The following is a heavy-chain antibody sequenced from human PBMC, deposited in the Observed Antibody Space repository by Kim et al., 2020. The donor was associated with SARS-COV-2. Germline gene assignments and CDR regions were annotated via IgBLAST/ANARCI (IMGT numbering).Heavy chain of an antibody. V-gene: IGHV3-48*03. CDR2: INDDGDTT. Sequence: GGSLRLSCVASGLIFSYDAMTWVRQAPGKGLEWISYINDDGDTTYYADSVKGRFTISRDNARNSVYLQMSSLRVEDTAVYYCVRFSGRSTFYYWGQGPRVTVSS. CDR3: VRFSGRSTFYY. D-gene: IGHD1-26*01. J-gene: IGHJ4*02. CDR1: GLIFSYDA.